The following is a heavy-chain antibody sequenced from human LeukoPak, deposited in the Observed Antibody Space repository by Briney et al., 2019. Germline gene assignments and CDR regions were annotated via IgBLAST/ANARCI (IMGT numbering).Heavy chain of an antibody. D-gene: IGHD6-13*01. J-gene: IGHJ4*02. Sequence: GASVKVSCKASGYTFIGYYMHWVRQAPGQGLEWMGWINLNSGGTKYAQKFQGRVTMTRDTSITTAYMELSRLRSDDTAVYYCARDSAAAGGLSFDHWGQGTLATVSS. CDR3: ARDSAAAGGLSFDH. V-gene: IGHV1-2*02. CDR2: INLNSGGT. CDR1: GYTFIGYY.